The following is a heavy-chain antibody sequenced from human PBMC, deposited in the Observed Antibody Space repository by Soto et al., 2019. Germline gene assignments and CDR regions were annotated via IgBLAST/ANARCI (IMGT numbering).Heavy chain of an antibody. J-gene: IGHJ5*02. V-gene: IGHV4-30-2*01. CDR1: GGSISSSSYY. CDR2: IYHSGST. CDR3: ARGAGVPAAPYWFDP. D-gene: IGHD2-2*01. Sequence: PSETLSLTCTVSGGSISSSSYYWGWIRQPPGKGLEWIGYIYHSGSTYYNPSLKSRVTISVDRSKNQFSLRLSSVTAADTAVYYCARGAGVPAAPYWFDPWGQGTLVTVSS.